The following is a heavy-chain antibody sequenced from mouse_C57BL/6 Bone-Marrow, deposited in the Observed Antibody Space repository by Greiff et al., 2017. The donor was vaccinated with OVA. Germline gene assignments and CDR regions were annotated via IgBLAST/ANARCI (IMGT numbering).Heavy chain of an antibody. D-gene: IGHD1-1*01. J-gene: IGHJ2*01. CDR1: GYTFTDYY. CDR2: INPNNGGT. V-gene: IGHV1-26*01. Sequence: EVQLQQSGPELVKPGASVKISCKASGYTFTDYYMNWVKQSHGKSLEWIGDINPNNGGTSYNQKFKGKATLTVDKSSSTAYMELRSLTSEDSAVYYCARRGIYYGSSYFDYWGQGTTLTVSS. CDR3: ARRGIYYGSSYFDY.